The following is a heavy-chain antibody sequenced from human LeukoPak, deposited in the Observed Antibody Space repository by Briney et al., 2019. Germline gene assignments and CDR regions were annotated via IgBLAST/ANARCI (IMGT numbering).Heavy chain of an antibody. Sequence: AGGSLRLSCAASGFTFSSYAMSWVRQAPGKGLKWVSAISGSGGSTYYADSVKGRFTISRDNSKNTLYLQMNSLRAEDTAVYYCAKVYCSSTSCYTLMYYFDYWGQGTLVTVSS. V-gene: IGHV3-23*01. CDR1: GFTFSSYA. D-gene: IGHD2-2*02. CDR3: AKVYCSSTSCYTLMYYFDY. CDR2: ISGSGGST. J-gene: IGHJ4*02.